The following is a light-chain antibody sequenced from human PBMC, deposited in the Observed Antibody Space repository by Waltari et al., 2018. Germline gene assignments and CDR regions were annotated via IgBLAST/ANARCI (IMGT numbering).Light chain of an antibody. Sequence: EIILTQSPAPLSLSPGDRATLSCRASQRASNSLSWYQQKPGQAPRLLIYNAITRATGTPARFSGSGSGTDFTLTIGSLEPEDSAVYFCLQRNNWPPTFGGGTTVEIK. CDR3: LQRNNWPPT. V-gene: IGKV3-11*01. J-gene: IGKJ4*02. CDR1: QRASNS. CDR2: NAI.